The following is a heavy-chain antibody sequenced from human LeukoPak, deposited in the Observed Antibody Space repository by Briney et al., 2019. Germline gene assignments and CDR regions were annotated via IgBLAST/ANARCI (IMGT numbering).Heavy chain of an antibody. CDR1: GYTFTTYW. V-gene: IGHV5-51*01. Sequence: GESLKISCKASGYTFTTYWIGWVRRVPGKGLEWMGIIYPGDSDTRYSPSFQGQVTISADKSISTAYLQWSSLKASDTAMYYCARKYYFDYWGQGTLVTVSS. CDR3: ARKYYFDY. J-gene: IGHJ4*02. CDR2: IYPGDSDT.